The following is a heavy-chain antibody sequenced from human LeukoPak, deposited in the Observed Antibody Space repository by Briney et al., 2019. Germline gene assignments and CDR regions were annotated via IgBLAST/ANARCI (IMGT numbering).Heavy chain of an antibody. CDR3: ARDTGTSRSLDY. CDR1: GYTFTGYY. Sequence: ASVKVSCKASGYTFTGYYMHWVRQAPGQGLEWMGWISAYNGNTNYAQKLQGRVTMTTDTSTSTAYMELRSLRSDDTAVYYCARDTGTSRSLDYWSQGTLVTVSS. CDR2: ISAYNGNT. D-gene: IGHD2-2*01. V-gene: IGHV1-18*04. J-gene: IGHJ4*02.